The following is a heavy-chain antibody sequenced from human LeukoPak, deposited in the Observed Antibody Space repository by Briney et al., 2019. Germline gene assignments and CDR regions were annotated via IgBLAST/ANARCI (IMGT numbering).Heavy chain of an antibody. CDR3: ARHSGSGSESRPFDS. D-gene: IGHD3-10*01. Sequence: PSETLSLTCSVSGASVTSGGFYWGWLRQPPGKGPEWIATIYYTGSTYYNPSLKSRVSISIDTSKNQFSLRLTSVTATDTAVYHCARHSGSGSESRPFDSWGQGTLVSVSS. CDR1: GASVTSGGFY. V-gene: IGHV4-39*01. CDR2: IYYTGST. J-gene: IGHJ5*01.